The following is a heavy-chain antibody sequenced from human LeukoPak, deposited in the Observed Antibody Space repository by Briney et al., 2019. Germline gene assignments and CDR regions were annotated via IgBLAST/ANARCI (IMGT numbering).Heavy chain of an antibody. D-gene: IGHD3-22*01. V-gene: IGHV3-74*01. Sequence: GGSLRLSCAASGYTFSSYWIHWVRQAPGKGLVWVSRINSDESSTSYADSVKGRFTISRDNAKNTLYLQMNSLSAEDTAVYYCARDYYDSSGYYWFDPWGQGTLVTVSS. CDR3: ARDYYDSSGYYWFDP. CDR2: INSDESST. J-gene: IGHJ5*02. CDR1: GYTFSSYW.